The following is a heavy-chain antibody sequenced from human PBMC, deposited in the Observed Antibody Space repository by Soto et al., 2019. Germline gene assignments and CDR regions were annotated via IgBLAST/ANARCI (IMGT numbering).Heavy chain of an antibody. CDR2: INHSGST. J-gene: IGHJ6*02. V-gene: IGHV4-34*01. CDR1: GGSFSGYY. D-gene: IGHD2-2*01. CDR3: ARGHCSSTSCYARNYYGMDV. Sequence: SETLSLTCAVYGGSFSGYYWSWIRQPPGKGLEWIGEINHSGSTNYNPSLKSRVTISVDTYKIQLSLKLSTVTAADTAVYYCARGHCSSTSCYARNYYGMDVWGQGTTVTVSS.